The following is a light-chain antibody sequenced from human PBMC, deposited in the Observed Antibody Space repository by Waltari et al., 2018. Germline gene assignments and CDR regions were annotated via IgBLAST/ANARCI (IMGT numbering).Light chain of an antibody. Sequence: IQMTQSPSALSASVGDRVTISCRASQNIYSNLAWYQQKPGKAPKFLIYVASSLESGIPSRFSGTGSGTDFTLIIRSLQPEDSAVYYCQHYYDIPYSFGQGTKVEIK. CDR2: VAS. CDR1: QNIYSN. CDR3: QHYYDIPYS. J-gene: IGKJ2*03. V-gene: IGKV1-13*02.